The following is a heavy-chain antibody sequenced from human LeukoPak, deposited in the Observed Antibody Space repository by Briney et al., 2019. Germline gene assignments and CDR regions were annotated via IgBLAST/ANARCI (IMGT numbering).Heavy chain of an antibody. J-gene: IGHJ5*02. CDR2: IYYSGST. CDR1: GGSISSYY. Sequence: SETLSLTCTVSGGSISSYYWSWIRQPPGKGLEWIGYIYYSGSTNYNPSLKSRVTISVGTSKNQFSLKLSSVTAADTAVYYCARDYSNYVYNWFDPWGQGTLVTVSS. CDR3: ARDYSNYVYNWFDP. V-gene: IGHV4-59*01. D-gene: IGHD4-11*01.